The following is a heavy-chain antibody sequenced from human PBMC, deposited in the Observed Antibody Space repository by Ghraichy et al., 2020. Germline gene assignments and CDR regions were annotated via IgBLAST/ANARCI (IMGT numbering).Heavy chain of an antibody. J-gene: IGHJ6*02. CDR3: ASYRTIVVVPAAYWYGMDV. V-gene: IGHV1-18*04. CDR2: ISAYNGNT. CDR1: GYTFTSYG. D-gene: IGHD2-2*01. Sequence: ASVKVSCKASGYTFTSYGISWVRQAPGQGLEWMGWISAYNGNTNYAQKLQGRVTVTTDTSTSTAYMELRSLRSDDTAVYYCASYRTIVVVPAAYWYGMDVWGQGTTVTVSS.